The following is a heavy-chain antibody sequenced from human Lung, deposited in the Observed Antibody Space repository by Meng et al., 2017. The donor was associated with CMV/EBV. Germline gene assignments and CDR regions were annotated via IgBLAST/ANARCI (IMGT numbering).Heavy chain of an antibody. D-gene: IGHD6-19*01. CDR2: ISNNSGGT. CDR1: GYTFTGYY. J-gene: IGHJ4*02. Sequence: SVXVSXXTSGYTFTGYYMHWVRQAPGQGLEWMGWISNNSGGTRYAQKFQGRVTMTRDTSISTAYMELSRLRSDDTAVYYCARVIAVAGTAPLDYWGQGTLVTVSS. CDR3: ARVIAVAGTAPLDY. V-gene: IGHV1-2*02.